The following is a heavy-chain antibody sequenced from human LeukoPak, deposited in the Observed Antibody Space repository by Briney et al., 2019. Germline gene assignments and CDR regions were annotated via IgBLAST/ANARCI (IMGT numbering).Heavy chain of an antibody. CDR1: GGSISGDTYY. J-gene: IGHJ5*02. CDR3: AKPTGSKGWFGT. CDR2: IYSGGTT. D-gene: IGHD4-17*01. Sequence: PETLSLTCTVSGGSISGDTYYWGWVRQPPGKGLEWIGTIYSGGTTYYNPSLKSRVIMSVDASKNQISLRLTSASATDTAMYYCAKPTGSKGWFGTWGQGTLVTVSS. V-gene: IGHV4-39*01.